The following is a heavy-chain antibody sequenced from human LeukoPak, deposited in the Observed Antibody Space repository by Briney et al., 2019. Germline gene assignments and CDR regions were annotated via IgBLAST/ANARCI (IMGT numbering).Heavy chain of an antibody. CDR3: ARDDVPGVDTAMVTSCDY. CDR2: ISAYTGNT. V-gene: IGHV1-18*01. CDR1: GYIFTSYG. D-gene: IGHD5-18*01. Sequence: GASVKVSCKASGYIFTSYGISWVQQAPGQGLEWMGWISAYTGNTNYAQKLQGRVTMTTDTSTSTAYMELRSLRSDDTAVYYCARDDVPGVDTAMVTSCDYWGQGTLVTVSS. J-gene: IGHJ4*02.